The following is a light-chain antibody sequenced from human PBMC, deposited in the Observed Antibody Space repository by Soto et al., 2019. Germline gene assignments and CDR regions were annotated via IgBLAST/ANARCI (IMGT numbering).Light chain of an antibody. V-gene: IGKV1-9*01. Sequence: IQLTQSPSSLSASVGDRVTISCRASQGIANFLAWYQQKPGKDPKLLIYGASTLESGVPSRFSGSGSGTDFTLSISSLQPEDFATYYCQQLNSFPILVGHGTKVDI. CDR3: QQLNSFPIL. CDR1: QGIANF. CDR2: GAS. J-gene: IGKJ3*01.